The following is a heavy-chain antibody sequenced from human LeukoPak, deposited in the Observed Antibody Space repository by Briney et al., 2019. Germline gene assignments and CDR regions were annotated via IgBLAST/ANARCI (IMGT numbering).Heavy chain of an antibody. CDR3: ALGESSRPFDY. D-gene: IGHD3-10*01. CDR2: ISSSSSYI. J-gene: IGHJ4*02. CDR1: GFTFSSYS. Sequence: GGSLTLSCAASGFTFSSYSMNWVRQAPGKGLEWVSSISSSSSYIHYADSMKGRFTISRDNAKNSLYLQMNSLRAEDTAVYYCALGESSRPFDYWGQGTLVTVSS. V-gene: IGHV3-21*01.